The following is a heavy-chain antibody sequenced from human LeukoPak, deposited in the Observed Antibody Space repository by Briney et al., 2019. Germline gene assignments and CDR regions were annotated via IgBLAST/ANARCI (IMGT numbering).Heavy chain of an antibody. V-gene: IGHV1-46*01. Sequence: ASVKVSCKASGYTFTSYYMHWVRQAPGQGLEWMGIINPSGGSTSYAQKFQGRVTMTRNTSISTAYMELSSLRSEDTAVYYCARGRSSDYVWGSYRYTYYYYYYMDVWGKGTTVTISS. CDR3: ARGRSSDYVWGSYRYTYYYYYYMDV. J-gene: IGHJ6*03. CDR1: GYTFTSYY. D-gene: IGHD3-16*02. CDR2: INPSGGST.